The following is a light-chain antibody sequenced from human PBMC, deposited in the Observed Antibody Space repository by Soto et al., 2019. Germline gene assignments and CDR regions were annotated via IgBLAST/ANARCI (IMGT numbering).Light chain of an antibody. CDR2: DVS. CDR1: SSDVGAYNY. CDR3: RSYTGSDTNV. V-gene: IGLV2-14*03. Sequence: QSVLTQPASVSGSPGQSITISCTGTSSDVGAYNYVSWYQQQPGKAPKVMIHDVSNRPSGVSNRFSGSKSGNTASLTISGLQAEDEADYYCRSYTGSDTNVFGTGTKLTVL. J-gene: IGLJ1*01.